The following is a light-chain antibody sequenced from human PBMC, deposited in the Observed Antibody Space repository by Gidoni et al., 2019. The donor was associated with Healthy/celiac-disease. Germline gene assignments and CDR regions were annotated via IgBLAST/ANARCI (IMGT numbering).Light chain of an antibody. J-gene: IGLJ1*01. CDR1: SSDVGGYNY. CDR2: AVS. Sequence: QSALTQPASVSGSPGQSITISCTGTSSDVGGYNYVSWYQQHPGKAPKLMIYAVSNRPSGVSNRFSGSKSGNTASLTISGLQAEDEADYYCSSYTSSSPYVFGTGTKVTV. CDR3: SSYTSSSPYV. V-gene: IGLV2-14*03.